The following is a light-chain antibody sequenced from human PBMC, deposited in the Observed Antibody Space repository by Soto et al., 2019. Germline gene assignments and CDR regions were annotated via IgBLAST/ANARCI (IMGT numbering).Light chain of an antibody. J-gene: IGKJ5*01. Sequence: DIQLTQSPSFLSASVGDRVTITCRASQGLSSDLAWYQQKPGKAPKLLIYAASTLQSGVPSRFSGSGSGTEFTLTISSLQPEDFATDYCQQLNSYQITFGQGTRLEIK. CDR2: AAS. V-gene: IGKV1-9*01. CDR1: QGLSSD. CDR3: QQLNSYQIT.